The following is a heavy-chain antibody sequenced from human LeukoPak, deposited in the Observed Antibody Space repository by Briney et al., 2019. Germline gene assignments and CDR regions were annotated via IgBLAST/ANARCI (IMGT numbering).Heavy chain of an antibody. CDR3: ARGRKLDTYYYYYYMDV. D-gene: IGHD6-6*01. CDR2: IYHGGRT. J-gene: IGHJ6*03. V-gene: IGHV4-38-2*02. Sequence: PSETLSLTCTVSGYSISSGYYWGWIRQTPGKGLEWIGYIYHGGRTDYNPSLKSRVTISVDTSKNQFSLKLSSVTAADTAVYYCARGRKLDTYYYYYYMDVWGKGTTVTVSS. CDR1: GYSISSGYY.